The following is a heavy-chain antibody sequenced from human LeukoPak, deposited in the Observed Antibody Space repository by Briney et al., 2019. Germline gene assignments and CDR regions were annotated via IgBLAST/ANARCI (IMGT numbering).Heavy chain of an antibody. CDR2: IYPGDSDT. Sequence: GESLKISCKGSGYSFTTYWIGWVRQMPGRGLEWMGIIYPGDSDTRYSPSFQGQVTISADKSISTAYLQWSSLKASDTAMYYCARQFRDSSGYYSYYFDYWGQGTLVTVSS. CDR3: ARQFRDSSGYYSYYFDY. CDR1: GYSFTTYW. V-gene: IGHV5-51*01. J-gene: IGHJ4*02. D-gene: IGHD3-22*01.